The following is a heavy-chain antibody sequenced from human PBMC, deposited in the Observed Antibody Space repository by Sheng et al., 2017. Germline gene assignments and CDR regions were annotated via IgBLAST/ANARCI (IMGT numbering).Heavy chain of an antibody. D-gene: IGHD3-10*01. J-gene: IGHJ3*02. CDR3: ARVTILVRGVGLGLGAFDI. Sequence: QVQLVESGGGVVQPGRSLRLSCAASGFTFSSYAMHWVRQAPGKGLEWVAVISYDGSNKYYADSVKGRFTISRDNSKNTLYLQMNSLRAEDTAVYYCARVTILVRGVGLGLGAFDIWGQGTMVTVSS. CDR2: ISYDGSNK. CDR1: GFTFSSYA. V-gene: IGHV3-30*04.